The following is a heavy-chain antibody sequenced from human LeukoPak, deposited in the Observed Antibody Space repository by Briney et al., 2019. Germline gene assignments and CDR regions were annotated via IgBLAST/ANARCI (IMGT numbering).Heavy chain of an antibody. CDR3: AKDIVAAAGTGYYYGMDV. CDR1: GLTFDDYA. CDR2: ISWNSGSI. J-gene: IGHJ6*02. V-gene: IGHV3-9*01. Sequence: GGSLRLSCAAAGLTFDDYAMHWVRHAPGKGLEWVSGISWNSGSIGYADSVKGRFTISRDNAKNSLYLQMNSLRAEDTALYYCAKDIVAAAGTGYYYGMDVWGQGTTVTVSS. D-gene: IGHD6-13*01.